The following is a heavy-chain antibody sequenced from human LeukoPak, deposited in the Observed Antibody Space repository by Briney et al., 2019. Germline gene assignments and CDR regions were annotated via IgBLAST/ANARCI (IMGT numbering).Heavy chain of an antibody. CDR1: GGSFSGYY. CDR3: ARTSITMVRGVNDI. J-gene: IGHJ3*02. D-gene: IGHD3-10*01. CDR2: INHSGST. Sequence: PSETLSLTCAVYGGSFSGYYWSWIRQSPGKGLEWIGEINHSGSTNYNPSLKSRVTISVDTSKNQFSLKLSSVTAADTAVYYCARTSITMVRGVNDIWGQGTMVTVSS. V-gene: IGHV4-34*01.